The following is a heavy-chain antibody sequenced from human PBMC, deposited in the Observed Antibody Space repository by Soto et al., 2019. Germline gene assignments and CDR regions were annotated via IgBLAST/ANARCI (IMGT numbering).Heavy chain of an antibody. CDR2: ISPGGSYT. CDR3: GRDRNFASGSPDY. J-gene: IGHJ4*02. D-gene: IGHD3-10*01. CDR1: GFTFCDYY. V-gene: IGHV3-11*05. Sequence: GGSLRLSCAASGFTFCDYYMTWIRQAPGKGLQWVSHISPGGSYTNYADSVKGRFTISRDNAKNSLYLQMNSLSAEDTAVYYCGRDRNFASGSPDYWGQGTLVTVSS.